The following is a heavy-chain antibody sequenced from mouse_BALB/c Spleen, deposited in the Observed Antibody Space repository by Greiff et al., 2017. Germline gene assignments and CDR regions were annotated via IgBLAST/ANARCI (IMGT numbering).Heavy chain of an antibody. V-gene: IGHV5-12-1*01. CDR3: ARHRAYGSSYYFDY. Sequence: EVKLMESGGGLVKPGGSLKLSCAASGFAFSSYDMSWVRQTPEKRLEWVAYISSGGGSTYYPDTVKGRFTISRDNAKNTLYLQMSSLKSEDTAMYYCARHRAYGSSYYFDYWGQGTTLTVSS. J-gene: IGHJ2*01. CDR2: ISSGGGST. CDR1: GFAFSSYD. D-gene: IGHD1-1*01.